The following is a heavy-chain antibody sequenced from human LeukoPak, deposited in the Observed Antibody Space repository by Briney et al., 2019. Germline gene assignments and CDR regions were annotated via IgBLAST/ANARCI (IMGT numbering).Heavy chain of an antibody. CDR1: GFTFSSYG. D-gene: IGHD3-10*02. Sequence: GGSLRLSCTASGFTFSSYGMHWVRQAPGKGLEWVAFIPYDGSNKYYADSVKGRFTISRDNTKNILYLQMNRLRAEDTAIYYCAKCSASYSNDAFDVWGRGTMVTVSS. CDR2: IPYDGSNK. CDR3: AKCSASYSNDAFDV. V-gene: IGHV3-30*02. J-gene: IGHJ3*01.